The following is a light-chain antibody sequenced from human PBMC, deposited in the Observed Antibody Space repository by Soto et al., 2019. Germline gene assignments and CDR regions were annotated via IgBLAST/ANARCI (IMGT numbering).Light chain of an antibody. V-gene: IGKV3-20*01. CDR2: AAS. CDR1: QTVSSSF. J-gene: IGKJ1*01. Sequence: EIVLTQSPVTLSLSPGERATLFCRASQTVSSSFLAWYQQTPGQAPRLLIYAASSRATGIPDRFSGSGSGTDFTLTISRLEPEDFAVYYCQQYGNSPQTFGQGTKVDIK. CDR3: QQYGNSPQT.